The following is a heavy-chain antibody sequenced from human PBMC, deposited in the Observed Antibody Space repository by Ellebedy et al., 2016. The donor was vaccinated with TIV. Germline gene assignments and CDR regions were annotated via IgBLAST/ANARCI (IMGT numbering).Heavy chain of an antibody. CDR3: GGGVYIPSRRFDY. Sequence: AASVKVSCKATGYTFSNYDVTWVRRAPGQGLEWMGLISAYKGDTKYSQKAQGRVVLTIDTSTNTAYMELRSLRSDDTAVYYCGGGVYIPSRRFDYWGQGTLVNVSS. D-gene: IGHD2-2*02. CDR2: ISAYKGDT. J-gene: IGHJ4*02. CDR1: GYTFSNYD. V-gene: IGHV1-18*04.